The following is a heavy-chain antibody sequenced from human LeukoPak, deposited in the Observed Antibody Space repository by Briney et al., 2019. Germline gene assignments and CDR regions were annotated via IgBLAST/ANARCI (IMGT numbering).Heavy chain of an antibody. Sequence: PSETLSLTCAVYGGSFSGYYWSWIRQPPGKGLEWIGCIYYSGSTNYNPSLKSRVTISVDTSKNQFSLKLSSVTAADTAVYYCARGYYDLFFDYWGQGTLVTVSS. D-gene: IGHD3-3*01. V-gene: IGHV4-59*08. J-gene: IGHJ4*02. CDR1: GGSFSGYY. CDR2: IYYSGST. CDR3: ARGYYDLFFDY.